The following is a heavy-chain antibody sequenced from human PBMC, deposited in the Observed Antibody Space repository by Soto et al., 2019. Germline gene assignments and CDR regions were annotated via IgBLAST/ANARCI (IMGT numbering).Heavy chain of an antibody. J-gene: IGHJ2*01. CDR1: GGSFSVYY. CDR2: INDRGSI. Sequence: QVQLQQWGAGPLRPLETLSLTCGVSGGSFSVYYWAWIRQSPGKGLEWIGEINDRGSINYNPSLKSRVSSSVDTSKNHYSLNLRSVTAADTAVYYCARESHDILTGPPWVWYFDLWGRGTLVTVSS. D-gene: IGHD3-9*01. V-gene: IGHV4-34*01. CDR3: ARESHDILTGPPWVWYFDL.